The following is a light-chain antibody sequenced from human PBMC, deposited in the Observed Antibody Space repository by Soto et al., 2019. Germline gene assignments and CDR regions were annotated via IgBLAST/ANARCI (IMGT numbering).Light chain of an antibody. CDR1: QSISYW. CDR2: KAS. Sequence: DIQMTQSPSTLSASVGDRVTITCRASQSISYWLAWYQQKPGKAPKLLIYKASSLGGGVPSRFSGSGSGTEFTLTISTLQPDDFATYYCQQYNSYPLTFGGGTQVEIE. J-gene: IGKJ4*01. CDR3: QQYNSYPLT. V-gene: IGKV1-5*03.